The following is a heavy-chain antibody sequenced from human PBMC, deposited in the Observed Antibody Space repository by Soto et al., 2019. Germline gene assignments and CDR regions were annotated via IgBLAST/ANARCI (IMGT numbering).Heavy chain of an antibody. CDR2: ISAYNGNT. CDR3: ARDGRQFVPNSYNCDV. Sequence: QVQLVQSGAELKKPGASVKVSCNASGYTFRNYGINWVRQAPGQGLEWMGWISAYNGNTKYAQKFQGRVTMATDTPTSTAYMELRSLKSDDTAVYYFARDGRQFVPNSYNCDVWGQGTTVTVSA. V-gene: IGHV1-18*01. D-gene: IGHD6-6*01. CDR1: GYTFRNYG. J-gene: IGHJ3*01.